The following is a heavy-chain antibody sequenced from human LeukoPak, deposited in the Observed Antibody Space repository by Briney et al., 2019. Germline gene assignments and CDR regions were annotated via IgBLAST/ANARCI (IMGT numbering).Heavy chain of an antibody. D-gene: IGHD3-22*01. CDR1: GFTFSSYA. CDR2: ISGSGAGT. J-gene: IGHJ3*01. CDR3: AKDRPIDDSSGSPHAFDV. V-gene: IGHV3-23*01. Sequence: PGGSLRLSCAASGFTFSSYAMNWVRQAPGKGLEWVSAISGSGAGTYYADSVRGRFTVSRDNSKNTLYLQMNSPRAEDTAVYYCAKDRPIDDSSGSPHAFDVWGQGTMVTVSS.